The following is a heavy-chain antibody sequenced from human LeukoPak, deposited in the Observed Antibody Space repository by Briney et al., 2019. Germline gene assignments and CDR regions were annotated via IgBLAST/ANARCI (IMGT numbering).Heavy chain of an antibody. J-gene: IGHJ4*02. CDR3: ARQVSSSWFQYYFDY. V-gene: IGHV4-59*08. Sequence: SETLSLTCTVSGGSISSYYWSWIRQPPGKGLEWIGYIYYSGSINYNPSLKSRVTISVDTSKNQFSLKLSSVTAADTAVYYCARQVSSSWFQYYFDYWGQGTLVTVSS. CDR1: GGSISSYY. D-gene: IGHD6-13*01. CDR2: IYYSGSI.